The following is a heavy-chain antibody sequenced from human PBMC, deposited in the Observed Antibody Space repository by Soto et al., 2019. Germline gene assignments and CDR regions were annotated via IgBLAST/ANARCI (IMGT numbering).Heavy chain of an antibody. CDR2: IKPSGGTT. V-gene: IGHV1-46*01. J-gene: IGHJ4*02. CDR3: AREFPARVHFDF. Sequence: QVQLVQSGAEVKKPGASVKVSCKASGYTFTNYYVHWVRQAPGQGLEWMGIIKPSGGTTRYAQKFHGRVTMTWDTSTSIAYMEIGSLRSEDPAVYYSAREFPARVHFDFWGQGTLVTVSS. CDR1: GYTFTNYY.